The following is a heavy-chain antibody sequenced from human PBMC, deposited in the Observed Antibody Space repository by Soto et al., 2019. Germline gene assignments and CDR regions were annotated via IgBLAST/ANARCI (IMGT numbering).Heavy chain of an antibody. CDR1: RYTFTSYA. CDR2: INAGNGNT. CDR3: ARDNYDFWSGYPRMDYYYGMDV. V-gene: IGHV1-3*01. D-gene: IGHD3-3*01. Sequence: ASVKVSCKASRYTFTSYAMHLVRQAPGQRXEWMGWINAGNGNTKYSQKFQGRVTITSDTSASTAYMELSSLRSEDTAVYYCARDNYDFWSGYPRMDYYYGMDVWGQGTTVTVSS. J-gene: IGHJ6*02.